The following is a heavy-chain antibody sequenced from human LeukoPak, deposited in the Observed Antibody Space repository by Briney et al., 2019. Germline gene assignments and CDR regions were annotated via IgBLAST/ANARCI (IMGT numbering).Heavy chain of an antibody. J-gene: IGHJ4*02. Sequence: GGSLRLSCAASGFTFCGYWLSWVRQAPGKGLEWVANVNQDGSERYYVDSVKGRFTISRDNAKNSLYLQLSSLRVEDTAVYYCARENVDSSSSSLGFDSWGQGTLVTVSS. D-gene: IGHD6-6*01. CDR1: GFTFCGYW. CDR2: VNQDGSER. V-gene: IGHV3-7*05. CDR3: ARENVDSSSSSLGFDS.